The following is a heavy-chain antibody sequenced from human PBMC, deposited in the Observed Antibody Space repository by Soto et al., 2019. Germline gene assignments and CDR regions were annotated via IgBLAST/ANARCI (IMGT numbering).Heavy chain of an antibody. CDR2: INHSGST. D-gene: IGHD6-13*01. CDR1: GVSFSGYY. V-gene: IGHV4-34*01. J-gene: IGHJ6*01. CDR3: ARGLPAAGRRWGLYSHLGMEV. Sequence: NPSETLSLTCAVYGVSFSGYYWSCIRDPPGKGLEWIGEINHSGSTNYNPSLKSRVTISVDTSKNQFSLKLSSVTAADTAVYYCARGLPAAGRRWGLYSHLGMEVWGQGTTVNVS.